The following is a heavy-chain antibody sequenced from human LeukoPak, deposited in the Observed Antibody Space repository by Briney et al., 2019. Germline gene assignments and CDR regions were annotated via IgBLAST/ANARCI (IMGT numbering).Heavy chain of an antibody. CDR1: GGSITNTNY. V-gene: IGHV4-4*02. CDR3: AREGGPYRPLDY. J-gene: IGHJ4*02. Sequence: SETLSLACGVSGGSITNTNYWTWVRQPPGKGLEWIGEVNLQGSTNYNPSLMGRVATSVDTSETHISLQLTSVTAADTAVYYCAREGGPYRPLDYSGQGDLVTVSS. CDR2: VNLQGST.